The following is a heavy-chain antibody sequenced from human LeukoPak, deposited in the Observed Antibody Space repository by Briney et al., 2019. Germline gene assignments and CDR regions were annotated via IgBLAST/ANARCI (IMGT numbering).Heavy chain of an antibody. CDR3: ARPGIAVASSPREGAFDI. V-gene: IGHV4-59*05. Sequence: SETLSLTCTVSGGSISSYYWSWIRQPAGKGLEWIGSIYYSGSTYYNPSLKSRVTISVDTSKNQFSLKLSSVTAADTAVYYCARPGIAVASSPREGAFDIWGQGTMVTVSS. J-gene: IGHJ3*02. CDR1: GGSISSYY. CDR2: IYYSGST. D-gene: IGHD6-19*01.